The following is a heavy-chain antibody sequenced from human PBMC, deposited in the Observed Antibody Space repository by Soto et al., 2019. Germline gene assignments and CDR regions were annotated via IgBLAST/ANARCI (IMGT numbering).Heavy chain of an antibody. V-gene: IGHV4-61*01. J-gene: IGHJ5*02. CDR1: GGSVSSGSYY. CDR2: IYYSGST. CDR3: ARERDWFDP. Sequence: QVQLQESGPGLVKPSETLSLTCTVSGGSVSSGSYYWSWIRQPPGKGLEWIGYIYYSGSTNYNPSLKSRFTISVDTSKNQFSLKLSSMTAADTAVYYCARERDWFDPWGQGTLVTVSS.